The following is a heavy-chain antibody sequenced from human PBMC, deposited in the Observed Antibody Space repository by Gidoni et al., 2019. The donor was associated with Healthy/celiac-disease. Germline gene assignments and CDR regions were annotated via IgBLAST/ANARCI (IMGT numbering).Heavy chain of an antibody. CDR2: ISYDGSNK. D-gene: IGHD3-22*01. CDR1: GFTFSSYG. Sequence: QVQLVESGGGVVQPGGSLRLSCAASGFTFSSYGMHWVRQAPGKGLEWVAVISYDGSNKYYADYVKGRFTISRDNSKNTLYLQMNSLRAEDTAVYYCAKGQLVVVINGVDYWGQGTLVTVSS. CDR3: AKGQLVVVINGVDY. V-gene: IGHV3-30*18. J-gene: IGHJ4*02.